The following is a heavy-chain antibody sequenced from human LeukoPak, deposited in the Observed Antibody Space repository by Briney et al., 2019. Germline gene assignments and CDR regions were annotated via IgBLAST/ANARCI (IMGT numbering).Heavy chain of an antibody. CDR1: GGSISSYY. J-gene: IGHJ4*02. D-gene: IGHD3-16*01. V-gene: IGHV4-39*07. CDR3: ARDTLFQRGYFDY. CDR2: IYYSGST. Sequence: SETLSLTCTVSGGSISSYYWGWIRQPPGKGLEWIGSIYYSGSTYYNPSLKSRVTISVDTSKNQFSLKLSSVTAADTAVYYCARDTLFQRGYFDYWGQGTLVTVSS.